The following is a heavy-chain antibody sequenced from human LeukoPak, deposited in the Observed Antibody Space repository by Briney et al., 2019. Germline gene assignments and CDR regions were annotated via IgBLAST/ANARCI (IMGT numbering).Heavy chain of an antibody. V-gene: IGHV4-34*01. Sequence: SEALSLTCAVYGGSFSGYYWSWIRQPPGKGLEWIGEINHSGSTNYDPSLKSRVTISVDTSKNQFSLKLSSVTAADTAVYYCARGGGGRRPPVIRNYYHSSGYSWYYFDYWGQGTLVTVSS. CDR2: INHSGST. D-gene: IGHD3-22*01. J-gene: IGHJ4*02. CDR1: GGSFSGYY. CDR3: ARGGGGRRPPVIRNYYHSSGYSWYYFDY.